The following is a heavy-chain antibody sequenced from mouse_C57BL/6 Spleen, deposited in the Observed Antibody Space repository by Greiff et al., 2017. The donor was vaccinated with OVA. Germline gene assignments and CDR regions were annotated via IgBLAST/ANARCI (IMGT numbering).Heavy chain of an antibody. CDR2: IDPENGDT. Sequence: EVKLMESGAELVRPGASVKLSCTASGFNIKDDYMHWVKQRPEQGLEWIGWIDPENGDTEYASKFQGKATITADTSSNTAYLQLSSLTSEDTAVYYCLMVTTNYFDYWGQGTTLTVSS. V-gene: IGHV14-4*01. D-gene: IGHD2-3*01. CDR1: GFNIKDDY. CDR3: LMVTTNYFDY. J-gene: IGHJ2*01.